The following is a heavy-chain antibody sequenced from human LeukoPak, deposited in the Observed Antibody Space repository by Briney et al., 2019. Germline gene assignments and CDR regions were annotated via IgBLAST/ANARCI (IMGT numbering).Heavy chain of an antibody. Sequence: GGSLRLSCAASGFTFSSYGMHWVRQAPGKGLEWVAVISYDGSNKYYADSVKGRFTISRDNSKNTLYLQMNSLRVEDTAVYYCARGAGNGQTFDIRGQGTMVIVSS. CDR2: ISYDGSNK. D-gene: IGHD2-8*01. J-gene: IGHJ3*02. CDR1: GFTFSSYG. CDR3: ARGAGNGQTFDI. V-gene: IGHV3-30*03.